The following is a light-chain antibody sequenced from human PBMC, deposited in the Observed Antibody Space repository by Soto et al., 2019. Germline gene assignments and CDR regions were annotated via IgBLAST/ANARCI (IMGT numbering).Light chain of an antibody. Sequence: QSALTQPPSASGSPGQSVTISCTGTFNDVGGYNYVSWYQQHPGKAPKVIIYEVYKRPSGVPDRFSGSKSGKTASLTVSGLQAEDEADYYCFSYRSTGILLFGGGTQLTVL. CDR2: EVY. CDR3: FSYRSTGILL. V-gene: IGLV2-8*01. J-gene: IGLJ2*01. CDR1: FNDVGGYNY.